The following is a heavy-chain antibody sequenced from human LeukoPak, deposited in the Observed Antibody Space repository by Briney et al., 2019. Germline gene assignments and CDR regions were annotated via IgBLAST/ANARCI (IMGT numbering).Heavy chain of an antibody. CDR3: AKDSVAGDGGNY. CDR1: GFTFEDYA. CDR2: ISGSGGST. Sequence: GGSLRLSCAGSGFTFEDYAMHWVRQAPGKGLEWVSAISGSGGSTYYADSVKGRFTISRDNSKNTLYLQMNSLRAEDTAVYYCAKDSVAGDGGNYWGQGTLVTVSS. J-gene: IGHJ4*02. V-gene: IGHV3-23*01. D-gene: IGHD6-19*01.